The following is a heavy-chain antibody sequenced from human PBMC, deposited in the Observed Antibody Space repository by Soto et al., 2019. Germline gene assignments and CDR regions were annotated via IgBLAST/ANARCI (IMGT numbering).Heavy chain of an antibody. CDR3: ARRTGVVVTASDYYYGMDV. D-gene: IGHD2-21*02. J-gene: IGHJ6*02. CDR1: GYSFTIYC. V-gene: IGHV5-10-1*01. CDR2: IDPSDSYT. Sequence: GESLKISCKGSGYSFTIYCISLVLQMPGKGLEWMGRIDPSDSYTNYSPSFQGHVTISADKSISTAYLQWSSLKASDTAMYYCARRTGVVVTASDYYYGMDVWGQGTTVTVSS.